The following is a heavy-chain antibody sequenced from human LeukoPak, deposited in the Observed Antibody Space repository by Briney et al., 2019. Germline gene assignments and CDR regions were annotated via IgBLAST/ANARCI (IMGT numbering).Heavy chain of an antibody. CDR1: GFVFTTYW. CDR3: ASGRHDFLH. Sequence: GGSLRLSCAASGFVFTTYWMTWVRQAPGKGLEWVANINLDGTEEHYVDSSLKGRFTISRDNAKNSLYLQMTSLRVEDTAVYYCASGRHDFLHWGQGTLVTVSS. J-gene: IGHJ4*02. V-gene: IGHV3-7*01. D-gene: IGHD3/OR15-3a*01. CDR2: INLDGTEE.